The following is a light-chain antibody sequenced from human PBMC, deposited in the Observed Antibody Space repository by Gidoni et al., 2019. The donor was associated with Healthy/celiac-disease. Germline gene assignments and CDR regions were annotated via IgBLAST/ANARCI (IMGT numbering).Light chain of an antibody. CDR1: QSISSW. CDR2: KAS. J-gene: IGKJ2*01. Sequence: DIQMTQSPSTLSASVGDRVTITCRASQSISSWLAWYQQKPGKAHKLLIYKASSLESGVPSRFSGSGSGTEFTLTISSLQPDDFATYYCQQYNSYSYTFGQGIKLEIK. CDR3: QQYNSYSYT. V-gene: IGKV1-5*03.